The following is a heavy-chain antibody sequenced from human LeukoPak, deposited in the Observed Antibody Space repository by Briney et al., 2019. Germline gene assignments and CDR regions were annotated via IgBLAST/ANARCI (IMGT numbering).Heavy chain of an antibody. Sequence: RGCLRLSCAPSGFTFFISGMHCVRPAPGEGREWVADISYDGSNKYYTDSVKSRFTSTRDNSKNKLYPQMNSRRGEGTAVDYCAKELKLGDWGQGALVTVSS. J-gene: IGHJ4*02. V-gene: IGHV3-30*18. CDR1: GFTFFISG. CDR2: ISYDGSNK. D-gene: IGHD1-26*01. CDR3: AKELKLGD.